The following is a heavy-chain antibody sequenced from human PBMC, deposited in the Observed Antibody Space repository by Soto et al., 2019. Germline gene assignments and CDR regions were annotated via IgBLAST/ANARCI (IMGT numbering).Heavy chain of an antibody. CDR1: GFSFSDYY. CDR2: TRNKASSYTT. V-gene: IGHV3-72*01. Sequence: EVQLVESGGGLVQPGGSLRLSCAASGFSFSDYYINWVRQAPGKGLEWVGRTRNKASSYTTDYAAFVKGRFTISRDDSKNLIYLQMNSLKTGDTAVYYCAREGSSSGPDYEYWGQGTLVTVSS. CDR3: AREGSSSGPDYEY. D-gene: IGHD3-22*01. J-gene: IGHJ4*02.